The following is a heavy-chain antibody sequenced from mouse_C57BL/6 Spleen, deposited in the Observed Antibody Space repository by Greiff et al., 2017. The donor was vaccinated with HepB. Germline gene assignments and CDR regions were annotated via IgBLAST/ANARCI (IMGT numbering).Heavy chain of an antibody. Sequence: VQLQQSGPELVKPGASVKISCKASGYAFSSSWMNWVKQRPGKGLEWIGRIYPGDGDTNYNGKFKGKATLTADKSSSTAYMQLSSLTSEDSAVYFCANDYDEAYWGQVTLVTVSA. J-gene: IGHJ3*01. CDR2: IYPGDGDT. D-gene: IGHD2-4*01. V-gene: IGHV1-82*01. CDR1: GYAFSSSW. CDR3: ANDYDEAY.